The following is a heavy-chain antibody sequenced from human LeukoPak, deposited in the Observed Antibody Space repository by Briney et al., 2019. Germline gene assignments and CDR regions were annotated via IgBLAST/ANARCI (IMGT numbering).Heavy chain of an antibody. Sequence: ASVKVSCKASGYTFTSYYMHWVRQAPGQGLEWMGIINPSGGSTSYAQKFQGRVTMTRDMSTSTVYIELSSLRSEDTAVYYCAREGGIAAAGAAFDYWGQGTLVTVSS. J-gene: IGHJ4*02. V-gene: IGHV1-46*01. CDR2: INPSGGST. CDR3: AREGGIAAAGAAFDY. CDR1: GYTFTSYY. D-gene: IGHD6-13*01.